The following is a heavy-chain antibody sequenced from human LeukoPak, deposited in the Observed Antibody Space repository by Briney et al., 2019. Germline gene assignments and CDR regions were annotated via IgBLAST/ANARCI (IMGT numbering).Heavy chain of an antibody. J-gene: IGHJ6*03. V-gene: IGHV4-39*07. CDR2: IYYSGST. CDR1: GGSISSSSYY. CDR3: ARHNYDFWSGYPPDPGAYYMDV. D-gene: IGHD3-3*01. Sequence: PSETLSLTCTVSGGSISSSSYYWGWIRQPPGKGLEWIGSIYYSGSTNYNPSLKSRVTISVDTSKNQFSLKLSSVTAADTAVYYCARHNYDFWSGYPPDPGAYYMDVWGKGTTVTVSS.